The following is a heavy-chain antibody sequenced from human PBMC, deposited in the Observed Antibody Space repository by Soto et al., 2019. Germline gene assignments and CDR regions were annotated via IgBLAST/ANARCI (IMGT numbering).Heavy chain of an antibody. V-gene: IGHV7-4-1*01. CDR1: GYSFTNFA. D-gene: IGHD2-8*02. CDR2: INTNTGTP. CDR3: ARALNFYETGGYFDY. Sequence: SSVKVSCKASGYSFTNFALHWVRQAPGQVLEWMGWINTNTGTPTYAQGNRGRLVFSLDISVNTAYLQIYSLEAEDSAVYYCARALNFYETGGYFDYWGQGTLVTVSS. J-gene: IGHJ4*02.